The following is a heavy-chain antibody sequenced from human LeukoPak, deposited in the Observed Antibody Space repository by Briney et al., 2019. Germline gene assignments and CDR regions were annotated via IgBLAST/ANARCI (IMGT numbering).Heavy chain of an antibody. J-gene: IGHJ3*02. D-gene: IGHD3-22*01. CDR2: IKPKTDGETT. CDR1: GVTVSSNY. V-gene: IGHV3-15*01. CDR3: TTEYDSSGYYPSDAFDI. Sequence: PGGSLRLSCAASGVTVSSNYMSWVRQAPGKGLEWVGRIKPKTDGETTEYAAPVKDRFSISRDDSKNTLYLQMNSLKTEDTAVYYCTTEYDSSGYYPSDAFDIWGQGTMVTVSS.